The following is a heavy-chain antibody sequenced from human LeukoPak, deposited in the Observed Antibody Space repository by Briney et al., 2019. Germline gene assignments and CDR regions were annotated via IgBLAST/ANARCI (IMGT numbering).Heavy chain of an antibody. Sequence: GGSLRLSCAASGFTFSDYSVNWVRQAPGKGLEWVSSISYSSSYIYYVDSVKGRFTISRDNAKNSLYLQMHSLRAEDTAVYYCARALPGYYDSRGRYYYMDVWGKGTTVTVSS. CDR1: GFTFSDYS. CDR3: ARALPGYYDSRGRYYYMDV. V-gene: IGHV3-21*01. CDR2: ISYSSSYI. D-gene: IGHD3-22*01. J-gene: IGHJ6*03.